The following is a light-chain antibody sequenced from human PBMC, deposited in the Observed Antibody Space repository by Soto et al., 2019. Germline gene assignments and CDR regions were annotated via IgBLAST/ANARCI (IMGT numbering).Light chain of an antibody. J-gene: IGKJ4*01. CDR3: QQLNNYPLT. CDR2: AAS. CDR1: QGIGSY. Sequence: DIRLTQSPSFLSASLGDRVTITCRASQGIGSYLAWYQQKPGKAPRLLIYAASTLQSGVPSRFSGSGSETVFTLTISRRQPEYVATYFYQQLNNYPLTLGGGTKV. V-gene: IGKV1-9*01.